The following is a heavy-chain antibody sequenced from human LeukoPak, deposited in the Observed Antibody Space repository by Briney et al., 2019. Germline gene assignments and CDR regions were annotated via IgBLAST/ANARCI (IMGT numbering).Heavy chain of an antibody. J-gene: IGHJ1*01. CDR3: ARGGAARLHFQK. CDR2: IYYSGST. D-gene: IGHD6-6*01. CDR1: GGSISSYY. Sequence: SSETLSLTCTVSGGSISSYYWSWIRQPPGQGLEWIGYIYYSGSTNYNPSLKSRVTISVDTSKNQFSLNLNSVTAADTAVYYCARGGAARLHFQKWGQGTLVTVSS. V-gene: IGHV4-59*01.